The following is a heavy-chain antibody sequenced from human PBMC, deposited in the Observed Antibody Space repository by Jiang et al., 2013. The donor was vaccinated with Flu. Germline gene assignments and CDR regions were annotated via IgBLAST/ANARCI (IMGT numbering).Heavy chain of an antibody. CDR2: INPSGGST. D-gene: IGHD2-2*01. CDR1: GYTFTSYY. J-gene: IGHJ6*02. V-gene: IGHV1-46*03. Sequence: CKASGYTFTSYYMHWVRQAPGQGLEWMGIINPSGGSTSYAQKFQGRVTMTRDTSTSTVYMELSSLRSEDTAVYYCARVLVVVPAAVDGMDVWGQGTTVTVSS. CDR3: ARVLVVVPAAVDGMDV.